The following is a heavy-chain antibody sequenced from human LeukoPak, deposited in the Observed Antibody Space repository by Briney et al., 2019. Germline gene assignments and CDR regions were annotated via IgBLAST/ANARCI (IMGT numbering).Heavy chain of an antibody. J-gene: IGHJ4*02. Sequence: SETLSLTCTVSGGSISSSSYYWGWIRQPPGKGLEWIGSIYYSGSTNYNPSLKSRVTISVDTSKNQFSLRLSSVTAADTAVYYCARDDLDGYIDYWGQGTLVTVSS. D-gene: IGHD5-24*01. CDR3: ARDDLDGYIDY. CDR1: GGSISSSSYY. CDR2: IYYSGST. V-gene: IGHV4-39*07.